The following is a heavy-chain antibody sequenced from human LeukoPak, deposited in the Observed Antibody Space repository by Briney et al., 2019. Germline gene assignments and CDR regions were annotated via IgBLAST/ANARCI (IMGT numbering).Heavy chain of an antibody. D-gene: IGHD3-10*01. CDR3: ARQISDYYYYYMDV. Sequence: PSETLSLTCTVSGGSISSSNYYWGWIRQPPGKGLEWIGTIYCSGTTYYNPSLESRVTISEDTSKNQFSLTLRSVTAADTAVYYCARQISDYYYYYMDVWGKGTTVTVSS. V-gene: IGHV4-39*01. CDR2: IYCSGTT. CDR1: GGSISSSNYY. J-gene: IGHJ6*03.